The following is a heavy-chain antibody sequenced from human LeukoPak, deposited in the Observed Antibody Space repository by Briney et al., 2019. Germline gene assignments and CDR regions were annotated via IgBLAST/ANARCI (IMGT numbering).Heavy chain of an antibody. CDR2: MNPSGGST. Sequence: EASVKVSCKASGYTFTSYYMHWVRQAPGQGLEWMGIMNPSGGSTSYAQKFQGRVTMTRDTSTSTVYMELSSLRSEDTAVYYCARVRRYCSGGSCYPAHFDYWGQGTLVTVSS. CDR3: ARVRRYCSGGSCYPAHFDY. CDR1: GYTFTSYY. D-gene: IGHD2-15*01. V-gene: IGHV1-46*01. J-gene: IGHJ4*02.